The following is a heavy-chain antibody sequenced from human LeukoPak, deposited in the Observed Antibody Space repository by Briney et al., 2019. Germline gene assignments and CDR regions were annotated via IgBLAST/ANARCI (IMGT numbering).Heavy chain of an antibody. CDR1: GFTFSSYA. D-gene: IGHD1-1*01. CDR2: ISLGGSVT. J-gene: IGHJ4*02. V-gene: IGHV3-23*01. CDR3: AKALEPPFWFDY. Sequence: GGSLRLSCAASGFTFSSYAMSWVRQAPGKGLDWVSAISLGGSVTYNADSVKGRFTIFRDNSKNTLYLQMNSPRVEDTAIYYCAKALEPPFWFDYWGQGTLVTVSS.